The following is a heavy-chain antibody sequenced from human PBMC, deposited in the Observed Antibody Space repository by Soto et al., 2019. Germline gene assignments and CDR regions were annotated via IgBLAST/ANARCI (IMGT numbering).Heavy chain of an antibody. V-gene: IGHV4-38-2*02. CDR1: GYSISSGYY. CDR2: IYHSGSA. D-gene: IGHD4-17*01. J-gene: IGHJ4*02. Sequence: KASETLSLTCAVSGYSISSGYYWGWIRQPPGKGLEWIGSIYHSGSAYYNPSLKSRVTISVDTSNNQFFLKLSSVTAADTAVYYGARDAYGGYHYFDYWGQGTLVTVST. CDR3: ARDAYGGYHYFDY.